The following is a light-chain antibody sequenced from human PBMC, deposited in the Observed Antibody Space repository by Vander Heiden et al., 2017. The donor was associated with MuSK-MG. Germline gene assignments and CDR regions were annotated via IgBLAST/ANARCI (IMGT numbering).Light chain of an antibody. V-gene: IGLV2-14*03. CDR1: SSDVGGYKD. Sequence: QSALTQPASVSGSPGPSLTLPCPGPSSDVGGYKDGAWYQQRPGKAPKLMIYDVRNRPSGVSNRCSGSKSGNTASLTISGLQAEDEADYYCSSYTSSSTLVVFGGGTKLTVL. CDR2: DVR. J-gene: IGLJ2*01. CDR3: SSYTSSSTLVV.